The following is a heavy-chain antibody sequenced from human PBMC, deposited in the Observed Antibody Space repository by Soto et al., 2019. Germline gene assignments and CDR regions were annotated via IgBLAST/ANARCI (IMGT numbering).Heavy chain of an antibody. V-gene: IGHV3-7*01. CDR2: IKQDGSEK. D-gene: IGHD5-12*01. J-gene: IGHJ4*02. CDR3: ARETVELATNG. Sequence: EVQLVESRGGLVQPGGSLRLSCAASGFTFSSYWMSWVRQAPGKGLEWVANIKQDGSEKYYVDSVKGRFTISRDNAENSLFLQMSSLSAEDTAVYYCARETVELATNGWGQGTLVTVSS. CDR1: GFTFSSYW.